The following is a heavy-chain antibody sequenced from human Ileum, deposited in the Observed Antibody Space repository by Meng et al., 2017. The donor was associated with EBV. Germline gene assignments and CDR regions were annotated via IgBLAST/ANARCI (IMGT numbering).Heavy chain of an antibody. V-gene: IGHV4-39*07. D-gene: IGHD3-22*01. CDR2: IHYSGST. CDR3: ARTYYYDSSGYAPFDY. CDR1: GGSLSSSSYY. Sequence: LLLQDAGPGLVKPSEPLPLSCSVSGGSLSSSSYYWGWIRQPPGKGLEWIGNIHYSGSTYYNPSLKSRVTISVDTSKNQFSLKLRSVTAADTAVYYCARTYYYDSSGYAPFDYWGQGTLVTVSS. J-gene: IGHJ4*02.